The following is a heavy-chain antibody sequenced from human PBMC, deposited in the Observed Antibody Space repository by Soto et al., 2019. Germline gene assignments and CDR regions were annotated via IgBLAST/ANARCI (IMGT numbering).Heavy chain of an antibody. V-gene: IGHV4-38-2*01. Sequence: SETLSLTCAVSGYSISSGYYRGWIRQPPGKGLEWIGSIYHSGSTYYNPSLKSRVTISVDTSKNQFSLKLSSVTAADTAVYYCARSYGSGSYFDYYYGMDVWGQGTTVTVSS. D-gene: IGHD3-10*01. CDR2: IYHSGST. CDR3: ARSYGSGSYFDYYYGMDV. CDR1: GYSISSGYY. J-gene: IGHJ6*02.